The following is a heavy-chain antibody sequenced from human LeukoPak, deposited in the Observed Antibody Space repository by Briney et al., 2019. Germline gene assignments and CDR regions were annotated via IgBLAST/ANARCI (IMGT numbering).Heavy chain of an antibody. CDR3: AKDGSWGDYYFYFYMDV. J-gene: IGHJ6*03. Sequence: GGSLRLSCEASGFTFGSFAMSWVRQAPGKELEWVSGISGSGYYTYYADSVKGRFTISRDNSKNTLYIQMNSLRAEDTAVYYCAKDGSWGDYYFYFYMDVWGKGTTVTVSS. V-gene: IGHV3-23*01. D-gene: IGHD3-16*01. CDR2: ISGSGYYT. CDR1: GFTFGSFA.